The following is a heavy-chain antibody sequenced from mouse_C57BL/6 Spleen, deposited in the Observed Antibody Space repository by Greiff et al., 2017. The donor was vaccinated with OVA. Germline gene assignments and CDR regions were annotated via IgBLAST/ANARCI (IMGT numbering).Heavy chain of an antibody. Sequence: VKLQQPGAELVKPGASVKMSCKASGYTFTSYWITWVKQRPGQGLEWIGDIYPGSGSTNYNEKFKSKATLTVDTSSSTAYMQLSSLTSEDSAVYYCARRSYYCNYGFDYWGQGTTLTVSS. CDR1: GYTFTSYW. CDR3: ARRSYYCNYGFDY. D-gene: IGHD2-1*01. J-gene: IGHJ2*01. CDR2: IYPGSGST. V-gene: IGHV1-55*01.